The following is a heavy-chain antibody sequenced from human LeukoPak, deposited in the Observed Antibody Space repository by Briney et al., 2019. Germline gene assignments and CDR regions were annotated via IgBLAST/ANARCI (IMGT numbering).Heavy chain of an antibody. Sequence: PGRSLRLSCAASGFTFSSYGMHWVRQAPGKGLEWVAVIWYDGSNKYYADSVKGRFTISRDNSKNTLYLQMNSLRAEDTAVYYYARDFNRWLQPYYFDYWGQGTLVTVSS. V-gene: IGHV3-33*01. CDR2: IWYDGSNK. J-gene: IGHJ4*02. CDR3: ARDFNRWLQPYYFDY. D-gene: IGHD5-24*01. CDR1: GFTFSSYG.